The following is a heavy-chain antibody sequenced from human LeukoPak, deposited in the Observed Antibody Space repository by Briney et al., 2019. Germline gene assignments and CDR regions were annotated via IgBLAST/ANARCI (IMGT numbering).Heavy chain of an antibody. V-gene: IGHV3-21*01. CDR2: IGSSSENI. CDR1: GFTFSSYW. D-gene: IGHD4-17*01. CDR3: ARWTTLTTKALDY. Sequence: PGGSLRLSCAASGFTFSSYWMSWVRQTPGKGLEWVSSIGSSSENIYYADSVRGRFTISRDNAKNSLFLQMSSLRAEDTAVYYCARWTTLTTKALDYWGQGTLVTVS. J-gene: IGHJ4*02.